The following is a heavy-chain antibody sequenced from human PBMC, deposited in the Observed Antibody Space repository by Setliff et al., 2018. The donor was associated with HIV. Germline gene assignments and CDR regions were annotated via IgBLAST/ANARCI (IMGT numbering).Heavy chain of an antibody. Sequence: GGSLRLSCAASGFTFSSYWMSWVRQAPGKGLEWVANIKQDGSEKYYVDSVKGRFTISRDNAKNSLYLQMNSLRAEDTAVYYCTRGSPGLWLPDAFDIWGQGTMVTVSS. CDR2: IKQDGSEK. V-gene: IGHV3-7*01. D-gene: IGHD2-21*01. CDR1: GFTFSSYW. J-gene: IGHJ3*02. CDR3: TRGSPGLWLPDAFDI.